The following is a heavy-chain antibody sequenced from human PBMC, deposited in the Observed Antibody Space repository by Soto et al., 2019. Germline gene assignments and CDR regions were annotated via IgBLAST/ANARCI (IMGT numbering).Heavy chain of an antibody. CDR2: ISGSGFST. V-gene: IGHV3-23*01. Sequence: EVQLLESGGGLVQTGGSLRLSCAASGFTFSSYAMTWVRQAPGRGLEWVSAISGSGFSTYYADSVKGRFTIARDNSKNTLFLQMNSLRAEDKAVDYGARTPTMTTGTLGRVGDFDYWGQGTLVTVSS. CDR3: ARTPTMTTGTLGRVGDFDY. D-gene: IGHD4-17*01. J-gene: IGHJ4*02. CDR1: GFTFSSYA.